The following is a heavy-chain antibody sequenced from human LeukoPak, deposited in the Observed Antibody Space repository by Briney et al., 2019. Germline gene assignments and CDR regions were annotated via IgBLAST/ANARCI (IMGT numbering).Heavy chain of an antibody. CDR2: TSASGGST. D-gene: IGHD4-23*01. CDR1: GFILSNGC. Sequence: GGSLRLSCAASGFILSNGCMNWVRQAPGKGLEWVSATSASGGSTFYADSVKGRFTISRDNSKNTLYLQINSLRAEDTAVYYCAKRSDYGGNWNYFDYWGQGTLVTVSS. J-gene: IGHJ4*02. CDR3: AKRSDYGGNWNYFDY. V-gene: IGHV3-23*01.